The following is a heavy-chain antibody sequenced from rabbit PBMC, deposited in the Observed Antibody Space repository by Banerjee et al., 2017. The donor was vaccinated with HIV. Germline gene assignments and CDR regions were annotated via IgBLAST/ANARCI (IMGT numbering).Heavy chain of an antibody. CDR2: IYAGDSGST. V-gene: IGHV1S47*01. CDR1: GFSFSSYY. J-gene: IGHJ4*01. CDR3: ARDMTDSIGWNFGW. D-gene: IGHD4-1*01. Sequence: QEQLVESGGGLVKPEGSLTLTCTASGFSFSSYYMCWVRQAPGKGLEWIACIYAGDSGSTYYASWVNGRFTISRSTSLNTVDLKMTSLTAADTATYFCARDMTDSIGWNFGWWGQGTLVTVS.